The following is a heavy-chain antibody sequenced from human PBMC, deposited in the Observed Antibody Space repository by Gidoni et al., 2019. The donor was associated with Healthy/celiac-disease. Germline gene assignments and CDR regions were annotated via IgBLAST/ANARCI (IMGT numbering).Heavy chain of an antibody. Sequence: EVQLVESGGGLVKPGGSLRLSCAASGFTFSSYSMNWVRQAPGKGLEWVSSISSSSSYIYYEDSVKGRFTISRDNAKNSLYLQMNSLRAEDTAVYYCAGNYQYSSGPRGWFDPWGQGTLVTVSS. J-gene: IGHJ5*02. CDR2: ISSSSSYI. V-gene: IGHV3-21*01. CDR3: AGNYQYSSGPRGWFDP. D-gene: IGHD6-19*01. CDR1: GFTFSSYS.